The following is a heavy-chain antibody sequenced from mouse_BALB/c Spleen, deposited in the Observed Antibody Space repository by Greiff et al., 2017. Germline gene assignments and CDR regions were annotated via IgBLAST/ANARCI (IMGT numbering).Heavy chain of an antibody. CDR3: ARKRAGTYYFDY. CDR2: ISTYYGDA. J-gene: IGHJ2*01. Sequence: VKLMESGAELVRPGVSVKISCKGSGYTFTDYAMHWVKQSHAKSLEWIGVISTYYGDASYNQKFKGKATMTVDKSSSTAYMELARLTSEDSAIYYCARKRAGTYYFDYWGQGTTLTVSS. V-gene: IGHV1S137*01. CDR1: GYTFTDYA. D-gene: IGHD3-3*01.